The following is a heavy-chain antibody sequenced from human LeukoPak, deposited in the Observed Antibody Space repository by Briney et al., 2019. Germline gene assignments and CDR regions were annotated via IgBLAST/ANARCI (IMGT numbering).Heavy chain of an antibody. CDR2: ISGDGGTT. V-gene: IGHV3-43*02. D-gene: IGHD1-14*01. J-gene: IGHJ6*02. CDR3: TIITRPGVLYYYYGTDV. CDR1: GFTFDDYA. Sequence: GGSLRLSCAASGFTFDDYAMHWVRQAPGKGLEWVSLISGDGGTTYYADSVKGRFTIPRDNSENSLYLQMNSLRTEDTALYYCTIITRPGVLYYYYGTDVWGQGTTVTVSS.